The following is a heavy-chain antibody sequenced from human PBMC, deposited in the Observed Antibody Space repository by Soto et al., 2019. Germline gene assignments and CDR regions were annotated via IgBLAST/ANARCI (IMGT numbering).Heavy chain of an antibody. V-gene: IGHV1-2*04. CDR2: INPNSGGT. D-gene: IGHD3-3*01. CDR1: GYAFTGYY. J-gene: IGHJ4*02. CDR3: ARVGITIFGVVIGALFDY. Sequence: GASVKVSCKASGYAFTGYYMHWVRQAPGQGLEWMGWINPNSGGTNYAQKFQGWVTMTRDTSISTAYMELSRLRSDDTAVYYCARVGITIFGVVIGALFDYWGQGTLATVSS.